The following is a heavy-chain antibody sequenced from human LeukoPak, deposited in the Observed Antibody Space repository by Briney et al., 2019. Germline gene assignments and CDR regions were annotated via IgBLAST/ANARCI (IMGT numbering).Heavy chain of an antibody. D-gene: IGHD3-22*01. CDR2: IYYSGST. V-gene: IGHV4-59*01. J-gene: IGHJ4*02. CDR3: ARYYYDSSGYYSSFDC. CDR1: GGSISSYY. Sequence: SETLSLTCTVSGGSISSYYWSWIRQPPGKGLEWIGYIYYSGSTNYNPSLKSRVTISVDTSKSQFSLKLSSVTAADTAVYYCARYYYDSSGYYSSFDCWGQGTLVTVSS.